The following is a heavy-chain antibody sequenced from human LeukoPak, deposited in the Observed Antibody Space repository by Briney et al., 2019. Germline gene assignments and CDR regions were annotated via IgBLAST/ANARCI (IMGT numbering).Heavy chain of an antibody. Sequence: SETLSLTCTVSGGSITSTSYYWGWIRQPPGKGLEWIGSMYYGGSTYSNPSLKSRVTISVDTSKNQFSLNLSSVTASDTAVFYCASTHYDILTPSYYADFWGQGTLVTVSS. CDR1: GGSITSTSYY. CDR3: ASTHYDILTPSYYADF. V-gene: IGHV4-39*01. D-gene: IGHD3-9*01. CDR2: MYYGGST. J-gene: IGHJ4*02.